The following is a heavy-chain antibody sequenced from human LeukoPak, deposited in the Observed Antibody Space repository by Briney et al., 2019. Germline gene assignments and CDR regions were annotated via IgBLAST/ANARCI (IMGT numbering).Heavy chain of an antibody. D-gene: IGHD2-21*01. V-gene: IGHV3-30-3*01. CDR1: GFTFSNFV. J-gene: IGHJ3*01. CDR3: AKKTCGGRCAGVFDF. Sequence: PGKSLRLSCAASGFTFSNFVMDWVRQAPGRGLEWVAAVEFDGSDKYYADSVKGRFTISRDNHMNTLYLQLNSLRVEDTAVYYCAKKTCGGRCAGVFDFWGQGTMVTVSS. CDR2: VEFDGSDK.